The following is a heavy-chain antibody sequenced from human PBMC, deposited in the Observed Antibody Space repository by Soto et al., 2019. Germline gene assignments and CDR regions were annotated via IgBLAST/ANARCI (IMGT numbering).Heavy chain of an antibody. D-gene: IGHD4-17*01. Sequence: GGSLRLSCAASGFTFSSYAMHWVRQAPGKGLEYVSAISSNGGSTYYANSVKGRFTISRDNSKNTLYLQMGSLRAEDMAVYYCAREENAYGDSPQLDYWGQGTLVTVSS. CDR3: AREENAYGDSPQLDY. V-gene: IGHV3-64*01. CDR2: ISSNGGST. J-gene: IGHJ4*02. CDR1: GFTFSSYA.